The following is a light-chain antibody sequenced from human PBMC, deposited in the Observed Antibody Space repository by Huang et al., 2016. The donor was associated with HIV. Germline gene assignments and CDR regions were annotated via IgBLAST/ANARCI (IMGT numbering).Light chain of an antibody. V-gene: IGKV3-11*01. CDR3: QQRSNWLT. CDR1: QSVSSY. Sequence: EIVLTQSPATLSLSPGERATLSCRASQSVSSYLAWSQQKPGQAPMLLIYDASNRATGIPARFSGSGSGTDFTLTISSLEPEDFAVYYCQQRSNWLTFGGGTKVEIK. CDR2: DAS. J-gene: IGKJ4*01.